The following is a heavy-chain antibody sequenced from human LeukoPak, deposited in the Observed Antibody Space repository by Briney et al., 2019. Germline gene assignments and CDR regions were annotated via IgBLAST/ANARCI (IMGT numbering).Heavy chain of an antibody. CDR2: IYYSGST. D-gene: IGHD3-10*01. J-gene: IGHJ4*02. CDR3: ARDWAYGSGNRFDC. CDR1: GGSISSGDYY. Sequence: PSQTLSLTCTVSGGSISSGDYYWSWIRQPPGKGLEWIGYIYYSGSTNYNPSLKSRVTISVDTSKNQFSLKLSSVTAADTAVYYCARDWAYGSGNRFDCWGQGTLVTVSS. V-gene: IGHV4-61*08.